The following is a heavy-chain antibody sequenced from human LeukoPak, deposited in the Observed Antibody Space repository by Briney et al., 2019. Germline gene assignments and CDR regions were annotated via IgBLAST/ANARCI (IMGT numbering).Heavy chain of an antibody. V-gene: IGHV3-30-3*01. J-gene: IGHJ3*02. CDR1: GFTFSSYA. D-gene: IGHD2-2*01. CDR3: ARDRGVVVIEGAFDI. CDR2: ISYDGSNK. Sequence: PGRSLRLSCAASGFTFSSYAMHWVRQAPGKGLEWVAVISYDGSNKYYADSVKGRFTISRDNSKNTLYLQMNSLRAEDTAVYYCARDRGVVVIEGAFDIWGQGTMVTVSS.